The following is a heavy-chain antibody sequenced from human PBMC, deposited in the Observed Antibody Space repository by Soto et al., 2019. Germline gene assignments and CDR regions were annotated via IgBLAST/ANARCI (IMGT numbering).Heavy chain of an antibody. CDR3: ARDKGHGPMVRGYYYYYMDV. V-gene: IGHV4-31*03. CDR2: IYYSGST. D-gene: IGHD3-10*01. CDR1: GGSISSGGYY. Sequence: SETLSLTCTVSGGSISSGGYYWSWIRQHPGKGLEWIGYIYYSGSTYYNPSLKSRVTISVDTSKNQFSLKLSSVTAADTAVYYCARDKGHGPMVRGYYYYYMDVWGKGTTVTVSS. J-gene: IGHJ6*03.